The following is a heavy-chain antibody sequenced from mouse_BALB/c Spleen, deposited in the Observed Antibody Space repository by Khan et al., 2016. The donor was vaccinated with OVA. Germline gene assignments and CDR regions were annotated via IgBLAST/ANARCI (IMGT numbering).Heavy chain of an antibody. CDR2: IYPGSGRT. CDR1: GYTFTDYD. Sequence: QVQLQQSGPELVKPGASVKMSCKASGYTFTDYDISWVNQRTGQGLEWIGEIYPGSGRTYYNERFKDKATLTADKSSNTAYMQLSSLTSEDSAVYVCARSCDGAWFAYWGQGTRVTVSA. J-gene: IGHJ3*01. CDR3: ARSCDGAWFAY. V-gene: IGHV1-77*01.